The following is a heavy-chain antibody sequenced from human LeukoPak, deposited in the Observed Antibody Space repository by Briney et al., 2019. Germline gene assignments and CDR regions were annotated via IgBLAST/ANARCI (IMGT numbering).Heavy chain of an antibody. V-gene: IGHV1-69*13. D-gene: IGHD2-2*01. CDR2: IIPIFGTA. CDR1: GGTFSSYA. J-gene: IGHJ4*02. CDR3: ARENPVDCSSTSCYFDY. Sequence: RASVKVSCKATGGTFSSYAISWVRQAPGQGLEWMGGIIPIFGTANYAQKFQGRVTITADESTSTAYMELSSLRSEDTAVYYCARENPVDCSSTSCYFDYWGQGTLVTVSS.